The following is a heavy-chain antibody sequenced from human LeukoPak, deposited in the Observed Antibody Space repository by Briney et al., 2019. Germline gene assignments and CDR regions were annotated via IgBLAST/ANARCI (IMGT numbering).Heavy chain of an antibody. J-gene: IGHJ4*02. V-gene: IGHV2-5*02. CDR2: IYWDDDK. CDR3: AHRRRGGYGGNYLDY. Sequence: ESGPTLVHPTPTLTLTFAFSGFSLSTSGVGVGWIRQSPGKALEWLALIYWDDDKRYTPSLMSRLTITKDPSKNQVVLTMSNMDPVDTATYYCAHRRRGGYGGNYLDYWGQGTLVTVSS. D-gene: IGHD4-23*01. CDR1: GFSLSTSGVG.